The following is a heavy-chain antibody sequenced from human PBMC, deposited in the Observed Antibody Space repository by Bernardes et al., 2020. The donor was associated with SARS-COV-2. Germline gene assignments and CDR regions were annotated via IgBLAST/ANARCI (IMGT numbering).Heavy chain of an antibody. J-gene: IGHJ4*02. D-gene: IGHD1-7*01. V-gene: IGHV1-2*02. CDR3: AKENWKYEN. CDR1: GYTLTDYH. Sequence: ASVKVSCKASGYTLTDYHMDWVRQAPGQGLEWVGRIYPTNGGTEYAQKFQGRVTMTRDTSINTAYLELSGLKYDDTAVYYCAKENWKYENWGQGTLVTVSS. CDR2: IYPTNGGT.